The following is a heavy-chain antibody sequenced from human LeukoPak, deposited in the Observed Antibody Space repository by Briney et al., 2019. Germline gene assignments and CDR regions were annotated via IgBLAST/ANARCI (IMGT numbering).Heavy chain of an antibody. CDR2: IYSGTT. Sequence: PGGSLRLSCTVSGFTVSANSMSWVRQAPGKGLEWVSFIYSGTTHYSDSVKGRFTIFRDNSNNMLYLQMNSLRAEDTAVYYCAKDRVRNSYGYGLDYWGQGTLVTVSS. J-gene: IGHJ4*02. CDR1: GFTVSANS. V-gene: IGHV3-53*01. D-gene: IGHD5-18*01. CDR3: AKDRVRNSYGYGLDY.